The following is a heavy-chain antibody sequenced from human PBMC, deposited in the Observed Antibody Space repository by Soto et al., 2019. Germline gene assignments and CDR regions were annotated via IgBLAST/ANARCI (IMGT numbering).Heavy chain of an antibody. J-gene: IGHJ5*02. V-gene: IGHV4-4*07. CDR3: VRDGSKSLRDWFDP. CDR2: VYATGTT. Sequence: SETLSLTCNVSGGSISKFYWAWIRKTAGNGLEWMGRVYATGTTDYNPSLRSRVAMSVDISKKTFSLRLRSVTGADSGVYYCVRDGSKSLRDWFDPWGQGILVTVSS. CDR1: GGSISKFY.